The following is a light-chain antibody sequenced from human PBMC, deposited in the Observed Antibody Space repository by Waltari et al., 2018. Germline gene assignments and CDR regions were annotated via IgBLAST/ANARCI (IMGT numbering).Light chain of an antibody. CDR3: GTWDSSLSGAV. V-gene: IGLV1-51*02. Sequence: QSVLTQPPSVSAAPGQRVTISCSGGSSNIGNNYVSWYRQFPGTAPKLLIYEDSGRPSGIPVRCSGSKSGTSATLDITGLQAGDEADYYCGTWDSSLSGAVFGGGTHLTVL. J-gene: IGLJ7*01. CDR2: EDS. CDR1: SSNIGNNY.